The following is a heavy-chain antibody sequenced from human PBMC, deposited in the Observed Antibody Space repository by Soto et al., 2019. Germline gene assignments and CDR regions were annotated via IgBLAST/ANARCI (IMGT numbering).Heavy chain of an antibody. D-gene: IGHD6-13*01. CDR2: ISYDGSNK. CDR1: GFTFSSYG. J-gene: IGHJ4*02. Sequence: GGSLRLSCAASGFTFSSYGMHWVRQAPGKGLEWVAVISYDGSNKYYADSVKGRLTISRDNSKNTLYLQMNSLRAEDTAVYYCAKDRAAAGGADYWGQGTLVTVSS. CDR3: AKDRAAAGGADY. V-gene: IGHV3-30*18.